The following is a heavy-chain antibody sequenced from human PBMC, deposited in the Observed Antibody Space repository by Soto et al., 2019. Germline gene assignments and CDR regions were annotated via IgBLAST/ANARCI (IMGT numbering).Heavy chain of an antibody. Sequence: QVQLVESGGGVVQPGRSLRLSCAASGFTFSSYAMHWVRQAPGKGLVWVAVISYDGSNKYYADSVKGRFTISRDNSKNTLYLQMNSLRAEDTAVYYCARDRAEDSSGGALDYWGQGTLVTVSS. J-gene: IGHJ4*02. CDR2: ISYDGSNK. D-gene: IGHD3-22*01. V-gene: IGHV3-30-3*01. CDR3: ARDRAEDSSGGALDY. CDR1: GFTFSSYA.